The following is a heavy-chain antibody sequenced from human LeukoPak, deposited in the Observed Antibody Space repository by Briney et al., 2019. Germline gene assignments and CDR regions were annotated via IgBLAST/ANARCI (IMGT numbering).Heavy chain of an antibody. V-gene: IGHV1-2*02. Sequence: ASVKVSCKASGGTFSSYAISWVRQAPGQGLEWMGWINPNSGGTNYAQKFQGRVTMTRDTSISTAYMELSRLRSDDTAVYYCARSSPTEMATIRPPDYWGQGTLVTVSS. CDR3: ARSSPTEMATIRPPDY. CDR1: GGTFSSYA. CDR2: INPNSGGT. J-gene: IGHJ4*02. D-gene: IGHD5-24*01.